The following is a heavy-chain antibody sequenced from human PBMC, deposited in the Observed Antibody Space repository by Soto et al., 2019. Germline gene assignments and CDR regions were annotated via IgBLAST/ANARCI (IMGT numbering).Heavy chain of an antibody. CDR1: GFTFSSYA. CDR3: AERTVGWYFDL. D-gene: IGHD4-17*01. V-gene: IGHV3-23*01. Sequence: EVQLLESGGGLVQPGGSLRLSCAASGFTFSSYAMNWVRQAPGKGLEWVSVISGSGGSTYYADAVKGRFTISRDNSKNTLCLQMNSLRAEDTAVYYCAERTVGWYFDLWGRGTRVTVSS. J-gene: IGHJ2*01. CDR2: ISGSGGST.